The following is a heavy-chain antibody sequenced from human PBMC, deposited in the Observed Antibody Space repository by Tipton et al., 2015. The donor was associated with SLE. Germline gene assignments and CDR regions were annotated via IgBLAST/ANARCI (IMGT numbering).Heavy chain of an antibody. V-gene: IGHV4-4*08. J-gene: IGHJ4*02. Sequence: LRLSCAASGFTFSSYAMSWVRQAPGKGLEWIGYIYTSGSTNYNPSLKSRVTISVDTSKNQLSLNVISMTAADTAVYYCARLAVAGMWYYFDFWGQGAPVTVSS. CDR3: ARLAVAGMWYYFDF. D-gene: IGHD6-19*01. CDR2: IYTSGST. CDR1: GFTFSSYA.